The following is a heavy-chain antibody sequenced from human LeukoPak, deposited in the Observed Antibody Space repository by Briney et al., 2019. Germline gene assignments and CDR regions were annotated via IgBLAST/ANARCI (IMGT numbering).Heavy chain of an antibody. CDR2: ISSSSSYI. CDR1: GFTVSSNY. Sequence: GGSLRLSCAASGFTVSSNYMSWVRQAPGKGLEWVSSISSSSSYIYYADSVKGRFTISRDNAKNSLYLQMNSLRAEDTAVYYCARGKATVTTFDYWGQGTLVTVSS. J-gene: IGHJ4*02. D-gene: IGHD4-17*01. CDR3: ARGKATVTTFDY. V-gene: IGHV3-21*01.